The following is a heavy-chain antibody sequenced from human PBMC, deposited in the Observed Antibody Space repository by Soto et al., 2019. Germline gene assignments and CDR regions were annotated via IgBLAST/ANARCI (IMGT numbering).Heavy chain of an antibody. Sequence: HPGGSLRLSCAASGFTFSSYGMHWVRQAPGKGLEWVAVISYDGSNKYYADSVKGRFTISRDNSKNTLYLQMNSLRAEDTAVYYCAKGGYSYGEAPFDYWGQGTLVTVSS. D-gene: IGHD5-18*01. J-gene: IGHJ4*02. CDR3: AKGGYSYGEAPFDY. CDR2: ISYDGSNK. CDR1: GFTFSSYG. V-gene: IGHV3-30*18.